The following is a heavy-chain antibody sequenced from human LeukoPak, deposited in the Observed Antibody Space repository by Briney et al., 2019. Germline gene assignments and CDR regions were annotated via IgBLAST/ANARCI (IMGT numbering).Heavy chain of an antibody. D-gene: IGHD2-2*01. CDR2: ISHDGTVR. Sequence: GGSLRLSCAASGFTFSSYGMQWVRQAPGMGPEWVSVISHDGTVRHYADSVKGRFTISRDSSTNRLYLQMDSLRTEDTAVYYCAKEGSQYASSWFDHWGQGTLVTVFS. V-gene: IGHV3-30*18. J-gene: IGHJ5*02. CDR1: GFTFSSYG. CDR3: AKEGSQYASSWFDH.